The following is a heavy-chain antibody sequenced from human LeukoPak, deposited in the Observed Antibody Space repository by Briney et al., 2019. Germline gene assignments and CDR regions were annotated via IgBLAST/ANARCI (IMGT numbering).Heavy chain of an antibody. Sequence: HPGGSLRLSCAASGFTVSSSYMSWVRQAPGKGLEWVSIVYSGGSIYYADSVKGRFTTSRHNSNNTLDLQMNSLRTEDTAMYYCAGSYNSAWLDYWGQGTLVTVSS. D-gene: IGHD6-19*01. CDR3: AGSYNSAWLDY. CDR1: GFTVSSSY. V-gene: IGHV3-53*04. J-gene: IGHJ4*02. CDR2: VYSGGSI.